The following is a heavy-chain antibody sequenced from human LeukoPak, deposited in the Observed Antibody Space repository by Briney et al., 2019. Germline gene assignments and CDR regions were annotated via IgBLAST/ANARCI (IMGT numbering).Heavy chain of an antibody. D-gene: IGHD6-6*01. CDR1: GFTVTANY. CDR2: INQDGSEK. V-gene: IGHV3-7*01. Sequence: GGSLRLSCAASGFTVTANYMGWVRQAPGKGLEWVANINQDGSEKYYVDSVKGRFTISRDNTKNSLYLQMNSLRAEDAAVYYCARESFAARWDWGQGTLVTVSS. J-gene: IGHJ4*02. CDR3: ARESFAARWD.